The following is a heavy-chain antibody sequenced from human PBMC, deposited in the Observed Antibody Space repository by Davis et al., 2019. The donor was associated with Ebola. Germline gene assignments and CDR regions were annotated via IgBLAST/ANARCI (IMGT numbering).Heavy chain of an antibody. V-gene: IGHV3-30*03. CDR1: GFTFSSYG. CDR3: ARDLGAYCISTSCCMDV. J-gene: IGHJ6*02. CDR2: ISYDGSNK. Sequence: PGGSLRLSCAASGFTFSSYGMHWVRQAPGKGLEWVAVISYDGSNKYYADSVKGRFTISRDNSKNTLYLQMNSLRAEDTAVYYCARDLGAYCISTSCCMDVWGQGTTVTVSS. D-gene: IGHD2-2*01.